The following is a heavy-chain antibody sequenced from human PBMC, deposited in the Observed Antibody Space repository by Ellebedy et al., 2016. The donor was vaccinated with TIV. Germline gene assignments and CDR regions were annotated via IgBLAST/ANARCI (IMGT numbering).Heavy chain of an antibody. Sequence: SETLSLTXTVSGGSISGYYWSWLRQLAGKGLQWLGRIFSTGSTEYNSSLKSRVTMSLDTSRNQFSLKLSSVTAADTAVYYCARGPKGLDYWGHGTLVTVSS. CDR1: GGSISGYY. V-gene: IGHV4-4*07. CDR2: IFSTGST. J-gene: IGHJ4*01. CDR3: ARGPKGLDY.